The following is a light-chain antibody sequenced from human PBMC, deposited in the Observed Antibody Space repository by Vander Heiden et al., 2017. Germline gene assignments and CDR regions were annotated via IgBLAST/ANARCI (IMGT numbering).Light chain of an antibody. Sequence: QTVVTQEPSLSVSTGGTGTITCGLSSGSVSTSYSPSWYQQTPGQPPRALIYRTNTRSSGVPDRFSGSILGNKAALTITGAQADDESDYYCVFYMGNGIRMFGGGTKLTVL. CDR3: VFYMGNGIRM. CDR2: RTN. V-gene: IGLV8-61*01. J-gene: IGLJ3*02. CDR1: SGSVSTSYS.